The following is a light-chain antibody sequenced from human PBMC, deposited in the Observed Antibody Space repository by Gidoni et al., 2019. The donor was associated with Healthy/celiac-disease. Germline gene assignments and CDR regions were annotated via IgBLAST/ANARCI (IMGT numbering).Light chain of an antibody. J-gene: IGKJ4*01. CDR2: GAS. V-gene: IGKV3-20*01. CDR1: QSVSSSY. CDR3: QQYGSSPPRELT. Sequence: EIVLTQSPGTLSLSPGERATLSCRDSQSVSSSYLAWYQQKPGQAPRLLIYGASSRATGIPDRFSGSGSGTDFTLTISRLEPEDFAVYYCQQYGSSPPRELTFGGGTKVEIK.